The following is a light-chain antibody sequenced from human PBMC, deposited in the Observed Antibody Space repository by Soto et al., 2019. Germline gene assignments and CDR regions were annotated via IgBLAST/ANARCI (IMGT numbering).Light chain of an antibody. V-gene: IGKV1-5*01. Sequence: DIQMTQSPSTLSASVGDRVTITCRASQNVDNWVAWYQQKPGKAPKFLIYDASNLASGVPSRFSGRGSGTEFTLTVSSLPPDDSATYYCQRFNSNSRTFGQGTMV. CDR1: QNVDNW. CDR2: DAS. J-gene: IGKJ1*01. CDR3: QRFNSNSRT.